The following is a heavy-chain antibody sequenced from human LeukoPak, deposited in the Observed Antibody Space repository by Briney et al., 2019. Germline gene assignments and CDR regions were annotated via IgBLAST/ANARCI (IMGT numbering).Heavy chain of an antibody. CDR3: AKDTGSGYYQYYFDY. CDR1: VFTFSSYA. J-gene: IGHJ4*02. V-gene: IGHV3-23*01. CDR2: ISGSGGST. Sequence: GGSLRLFCAASVFTFSSYAMSWVRQAPGKGLEGVSAISGSGGSTYYADSVKGRFTISRDNSKNTLYLQMNSLRAEDTAVYYCAKDTGSGYYQYYFDYWGQGTLVTVSS. D-gene: IGHD3-22*01.